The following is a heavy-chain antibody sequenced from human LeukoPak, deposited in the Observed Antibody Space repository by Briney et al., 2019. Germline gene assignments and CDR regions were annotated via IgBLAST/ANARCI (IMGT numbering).Heavy chain of an antibody. CDR3: ATELPQDYGDYRGFFDY. CDR2: IKSKTDGGTP. CDR1: GFTFTNAW. Sequence: GGSLRLSCAASGFTFTNAWMSWVRQAPGKGLEWVGRIKSKTDGGTPDYGAPVKGRFTISRDDSKNTLYLQMNSLKTEDTAIYYCATELPQDYGDYRGFFDYWGQGTLVTVSS. D-gene: IGHD4-17*01. J-gene: IGHJ4*02. V-gene: IGHV3-15*01.